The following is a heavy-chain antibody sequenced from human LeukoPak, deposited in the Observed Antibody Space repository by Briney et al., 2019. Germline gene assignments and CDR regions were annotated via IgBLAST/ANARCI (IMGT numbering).Heavy chain of an antibody. CDR2: IWSDGSNK. CDR1: GFTFSSYG. CDR3: ARRDGGDAFDI. Sequence: GRSLRLSCAASGFTFSSYGMHWVRQTPGKGLEWVTVIWSDGSNKYYADSVKGRFTISRDNSKNTLYLQMNSLRAEDTAVYYCARRDGGDAFDIWGLGTMVTVSS. D-gene: IGHD3-16*01. J-gene: IGHJ3*02. V-gene: IGHV3-33*01.